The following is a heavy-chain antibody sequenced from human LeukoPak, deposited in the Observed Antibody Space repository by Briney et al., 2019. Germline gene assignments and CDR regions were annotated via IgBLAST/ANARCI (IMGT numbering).Heavy chain of an antibody. D-gene: IGHD3-22*01. Sequence: PSETLSLTCAVSGGSISSGGYSWSWIRQPPGKAMEFIAYIYYTGNTYFNPSLKSRVTISVDTSKNQFSLKLSSVTAADTAVYYCARGENYYDSSGYYHFDYWGQGTLVTVSS. CDR3: ARGENYYDSSGYYHFDY. CDR2: IYYTGNT. J-gene: IGHJ4*02. V-gene: IGHV4-30-4*07. CDR1: GGSISSGGYS.